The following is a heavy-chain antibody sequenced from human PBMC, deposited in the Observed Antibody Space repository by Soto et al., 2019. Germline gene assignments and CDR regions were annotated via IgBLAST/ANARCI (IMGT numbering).Heavy chain of an antibody. J-gene: IGHJ4*02. CDR1: GGTFSSYA. CDR2: IIPIFGTA. V-gene: IGHV1-69*13. Sequence: AASVKVSCKASGGTFSSYAISWVRQAPGQGLEWMGGIIPIFGTANYAQKFQGRVTITADESTSTAYMELSSLRSEDTAVYYCARGSYYDSSGTFLDYWVQGNMVAVCS. CDR3: ARGSYYDSSGTFLDY. D-gene: IGHD3-22*01.